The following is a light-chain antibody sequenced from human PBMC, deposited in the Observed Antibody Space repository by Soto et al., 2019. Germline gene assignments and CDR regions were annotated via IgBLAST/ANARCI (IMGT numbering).Light chain of an antibody. CDR1: QSVNSNY. J-gene: IGKJ2*01. CDR2: GAS. CDR3: HQYGLSPRHP. V-gene: IGKV3-20*01. Sequence: EIVLTQSPGTLSLSPGESAILSCRASQSVNSNYLAWYQQKPGQAPRLLIYGASSRATGVPNRFSGSGSGTEFTLTISSLEPEDFAVYYCHQYGLSPRHPFGQGTKLEIK.